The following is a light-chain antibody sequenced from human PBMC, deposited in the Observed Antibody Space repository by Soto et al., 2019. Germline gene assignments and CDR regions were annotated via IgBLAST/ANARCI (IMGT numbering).Light chain of an antibody. CDR2: EAS. Sequence: IVVTKSPSNLPLYPGERATLSCRASQSVSSYLAWYQQKPGQAPRLLMYEASTRATGIPARFSGGGSGTDFTLTISSLQPEDFALYYCQQRDNLPCTFGGGTNVDIK. V-gene: IGKV3-11*01. CDR3: QQRDNLPCT. J-gene: IGKJ4*02. CDR1: QSVSSY.